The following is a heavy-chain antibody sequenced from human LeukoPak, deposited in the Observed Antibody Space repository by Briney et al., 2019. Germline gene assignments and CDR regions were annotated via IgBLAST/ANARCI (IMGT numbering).Heavy chain of an antibody. CDR2: ITRSSSPI. V-gene: IGHV3-48*01. D-gene: IGHD5-12*01. CDR3: ARDNAGYDY. Sequence: GGSLRLSCAASGFTFSDYTMNWVRQAPGKGLEWLSYITRSSSPIYYADSVKDRFTTSRDNAKNSLYLQMNSLRAEDTAVYYCARDNAGYDYWGQGTLVTVSS. CDR1: GFTFSDYT. J-gene: IGHJ4*02.